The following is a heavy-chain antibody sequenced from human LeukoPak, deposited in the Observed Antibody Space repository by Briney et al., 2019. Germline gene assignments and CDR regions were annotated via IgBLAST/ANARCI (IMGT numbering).Heavy chain of an antibody. CDR2: ISYDGSNK. D-gene: IGHD6-19*01. CDR3: AKRRAVAATGPFDY. V-gene: IGHV3-30*18. Sequence: GGSLRLSCAASGFTFSSYGMHWVRQAPGKGLEWVAVISYDGSNKYYADSVKGRFTISRDNSKNTLYLQMNSLRAEGTAVYYCAKRRAVAATGPFDYWGQGTLVTVSS. CDR1: GFTFSSYG. J-gene: IGHJ4*02.